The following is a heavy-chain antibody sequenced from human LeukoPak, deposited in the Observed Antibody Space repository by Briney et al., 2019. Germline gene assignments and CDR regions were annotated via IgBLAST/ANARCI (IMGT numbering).Heavy chain of an antibody. D-gene: IGHD1-26*01. CDR3: ARGFRGASFDY. CDR1: GGSISSYY. CDR2: IYYSGST. V-gene: IGHV4-59*01. Sequence: NPSETLSLTCTVSGGSISSYYWSWIRQPPGKGLEWIGYIYYSGSTNYNPSLKSRVTISVDTSKNQFSLKLSSVTAADTAVYYCARGFRGASFDYWGQGTLVTVSS. J-gene: IGHJ4*02.